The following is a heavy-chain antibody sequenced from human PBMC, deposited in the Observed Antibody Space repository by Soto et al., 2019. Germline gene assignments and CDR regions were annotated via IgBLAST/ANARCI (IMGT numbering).Heavy chain of an antibody. D-gene: IGHD6-13*01. CDR3: ARISSSWEDYSYYYMDV. J-gene: IGHJ6*03. CDR2: MNPYNGNT. CDR1: GLTITSND. Sequence: GASVEASCKASGLTITSNDINWVRQSTGQGLEWMGWMNPYNGNTSYAQKLQGRVTMTRDTSTSTAYMELRSLRSDDTAVYYCARISSSWEDYSYYYMDVWGKGTTVTVSS. V-gene: IGHV1-18*01.